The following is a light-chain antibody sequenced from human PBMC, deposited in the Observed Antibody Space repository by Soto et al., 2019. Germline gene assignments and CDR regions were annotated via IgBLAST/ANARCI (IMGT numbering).Light chain of an antibody. V-gene: IGLV2-23*01. CDR1: SSDVGSYNL. CDR2: EGS. CDR3: CSYAGSSTYVV. Sequence: QPVLTQPASVSGSPGQSITISCTGTSSDVGSYNLVSWYQQHPGKAPKLMIYEGSKRPSGVSNRFSGSKSDNTASLTISGLQAEDEADYYCCSYAGSSTYVVFGGGTKLTVL. J-gene: IGLJ2*01.